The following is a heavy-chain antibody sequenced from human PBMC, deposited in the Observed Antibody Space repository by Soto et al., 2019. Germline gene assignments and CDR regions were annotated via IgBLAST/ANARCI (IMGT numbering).Heavy chain of an antibody. CDR1: GFTFSSYA. CDR2: ISGGGSST. D-gene: IGHD2-15*01. CDR3: AKVTDIVVVVAALHY. Sequence: GGSLRLSCAASGFTFSSYAMSWVRQAPGKGLEWVSVISGGGSSTYYADSVKGRFTISRDNSKNTLYLQMNSLRAEDTAVYYCAKVTDIVVVVAALHYWGQGTLVTVSS. V-gene: IGHV3-23*01. J-gene: IGHJ4*02.